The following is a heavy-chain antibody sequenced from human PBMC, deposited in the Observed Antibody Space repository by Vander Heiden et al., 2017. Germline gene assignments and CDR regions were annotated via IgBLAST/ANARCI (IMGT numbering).Heavy chain of an antibody. CDR3: ARGGGYSYGYGRDY. CDR1: GFTFSSYS. J-gene: IGHJ4*02. V-gene: IGHV3-21*01. CDR2: ISSSSSYI. Sequence: EVQLVESGGGLVKPGGSLRLSCAASGFTFSSYSLNWVRQAPGKGLEWVSSISSSSSYIYYADSVKGRFTISRDNAKNSLYLQMNSLRAEDTAVYYCARGGGYSYGYGRDYWGQGTLVTVSS. D-gene: IGHD5-18*01.